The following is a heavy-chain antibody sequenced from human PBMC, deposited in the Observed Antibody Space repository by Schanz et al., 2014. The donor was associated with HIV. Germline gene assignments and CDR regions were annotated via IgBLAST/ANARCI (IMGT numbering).Heavy chain of an antibody. D-gene: IGHD3-9*01. J-gene: IGHJ4*02. V-gene: IGHV3-23*01. CDR3: AKGNYDILTGEFDY. Sequence: EVQLLESGGGLVQPGGSLRLACAASGFTFNSYAMSWVRQAPGKGLEWVSAISGSGGSTYYADSVKGRFTISRDNSKNTLYLQMNSLRAEDTAVYYCAKGNYDILTGEFDYWGQGTLVTVSS. CDR2: ISGSGGST. CDR1: GFTFNSYA.